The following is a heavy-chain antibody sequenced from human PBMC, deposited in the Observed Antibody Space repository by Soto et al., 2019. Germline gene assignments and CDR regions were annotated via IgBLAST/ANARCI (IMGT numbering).Heavy chain of an antibody. CDR2: IIPIFGTA. V-gene: IGHV1-69*01. J-gene: IGHJ6*02. D-gene: IGHD6-13*01. CDR3: ARRPRVPPGIGPQGYGLAYYYYYGMDV. Sequence: QVQLVQSGAEVKKPGSSVKVSCKASGGTFSSYAISWVRQAPGQGLEWMGGIIPIFGTANYAQKFQGRVTITADESTSTAYMELSSLRSEDTAVYYCARRPRVPPGIGPQGYGLAYYYYYGMDVWGQGTTVTVSS. CDR1: GGTFSSYA.